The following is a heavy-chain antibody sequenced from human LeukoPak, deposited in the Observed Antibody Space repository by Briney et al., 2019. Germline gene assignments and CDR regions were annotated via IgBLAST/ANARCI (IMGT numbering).Heavy chain of an antibody. CDR3: TTDYGSVYDP. CDR2: IKSKTDGGTT. J-gene: IGHJ5*02. V-gene: IGHV3-15*01. D-gene: IGHD3-10*01. Sequence: AGGSLRPSCAASGFTFSNAWMSWVRQAPGKGLEWVGRIKSKTDGGTTDYAAPVKGRFTISRDDSKNTLYLQMNSLKTEDTAVYYRTTDYGSVYDPWGQGTLVTVSS. CDR1: GFTFSNAW.